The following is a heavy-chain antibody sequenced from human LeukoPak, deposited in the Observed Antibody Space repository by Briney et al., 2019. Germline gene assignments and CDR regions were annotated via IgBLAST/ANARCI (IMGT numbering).Heavy chain of an antibody. CDR3: ARGLAVVLAATAYYFDS. J-gene: IGHJ4*02. Sequence: GGSLRLSCAASGFTFSTYEMGWVRQAPGGGLEWISYIRGSGTTIYYADSVKGRFTFSRDNAKNSLYLHLNSLRADDTAVYYCARGLAVVLAATAYYFDSWGQGTLVTVSS. D-gene: IGHD2-15*01. V-gene: IGHV3-48*03. CDR1: GFTFSTYE. CDR2: IRGSGTTI.